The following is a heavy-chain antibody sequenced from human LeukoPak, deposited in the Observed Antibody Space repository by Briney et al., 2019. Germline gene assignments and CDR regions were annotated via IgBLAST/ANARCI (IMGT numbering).Heavy chain of an antibody. J-gene: IGHJ4*02. CDR3: AREATWGQWYFDH. CDR2: VARDGGAK. Sequence: GTSLRLSCVASGFSFSNHGMHWVRQAPGKGLEWVSVVARDGGAKFYADSVKGRFTLSRDNSKNMSFLQMNFLTVEDTAIYYCAREATWGQWYFDHWGQGTPVIVSS. CDR1: GFSFSNHG. V-gene: IGHV3-30*03. D-gene: IGHD6-19*01.